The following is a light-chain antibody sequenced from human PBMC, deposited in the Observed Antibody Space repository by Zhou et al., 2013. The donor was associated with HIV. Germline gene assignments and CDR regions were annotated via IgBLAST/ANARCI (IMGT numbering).Light chain of an antibody. CDR1: QGISNY. V-gene: IGKV1-17*03. CDR2: SAS. Sequence: DIQMTQSPSAMSASVGDRVTITCRASQGISNYLGWYQQKPGKAPKRLIYSASSLQSGVPSRFSGSGSGTEFTLTISSLQLEDFATYYCLQHNSLPQTFGQGTKGGNQT. CDR3: LQHNSLPQT. J-gene: IGKJ1*01.